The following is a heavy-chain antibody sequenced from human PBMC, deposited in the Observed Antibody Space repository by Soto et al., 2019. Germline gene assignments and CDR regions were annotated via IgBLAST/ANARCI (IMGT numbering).Heavy chain of an antibody. CDR3: GRDPGYSEGNT. CDR2: INAVNGNT. J-gene: IGHJ5*02. CDR1: GYTFTSYA. Sequence: QVQLSQSGAEEKKPGASVKVSCKASGYTFTSYAMNWVRQAPGQRLEWMGWINAVNGNTKYSQNFQGRVTITRDTSASTAYMELSRLRSEDTDVYYCGRDPGYSEGNTWGQGTLVTVSS. D-gene: IGHD5-18*01. V-gene: IGHV1-3*05.